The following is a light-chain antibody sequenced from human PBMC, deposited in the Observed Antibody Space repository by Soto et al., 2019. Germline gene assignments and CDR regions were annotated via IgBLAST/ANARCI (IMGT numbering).Light chain of an antibody. J-gene: IGKJ1*01. CDR2: AAS. V-gene: IGKV1-6*01. Sequence: AIQMTQSPSSLSASVGDRVTITCRASQDIRNDLGWYQQKPGKAPKVLIYAASSLQSGVPSRCSGSGSGTDFTLTISRLQAEDFATYYCLQDYNYPWTFGQGTKVEIK. CDR3: LQDYNYPWT. CDR1: QDIRND.